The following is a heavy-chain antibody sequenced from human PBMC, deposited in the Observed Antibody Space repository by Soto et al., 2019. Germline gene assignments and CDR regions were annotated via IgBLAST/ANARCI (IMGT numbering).Heavy chain of an antibody. J-gene: IGHJ3*02. CDR1: GYTLTELS. D-gene: IGHD3-22*01. Sequence: ASVKVSCKVSGYTLTELSMHWVRQAPGKGLEWMGGFDPEDGETIYAQKFQGRVTMTEDTSTDTAYMELSSLRSEDTAVYYCAPLYDDSSGYGSSYAFASWGQGSMVPVAS. V-gene: IGHV1-24*01. CDR2: FDPEDGET. CDR3: APLYDDSSGYGSSYAFAS.